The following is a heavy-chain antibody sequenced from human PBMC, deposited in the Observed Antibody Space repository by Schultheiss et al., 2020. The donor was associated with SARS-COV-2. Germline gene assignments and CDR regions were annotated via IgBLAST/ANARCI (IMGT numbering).Heavy chain of an antibody. CDR3: ASLDGYYLPSD. V-gene: IGHV4-59*01. D-gene: IGHD5-24*01. CDR2: IYYSGST. CDR1: GGSFSGYY. J-gene: IGHJ4*02. Sequence: SETLSLTCAVYGGSFSGYYWSWIRQPPGKGLEWIGYIYYSGSTNYNPSLKSRVTISVDTSKNQFSLKLSSVTAADTAVYYCASLDGYYLPSDWGQGTLVTVSS.